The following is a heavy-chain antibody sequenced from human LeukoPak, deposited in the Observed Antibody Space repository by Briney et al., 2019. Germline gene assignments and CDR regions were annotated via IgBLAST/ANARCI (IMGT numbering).Heavy chain of an antibody. J-gene: IGHJ5*02. V-gene: IGHV4-34*01. D-gene: IGHD3-3*01. CDR1: GGSFSGYY. CDR3: ARAFWSGGWFDP. Sequence: SETLSLTCAVYGGSFSGYYWSWIRQPPGKGLEWIGEINHSGSTNYNPSLKSRVTISVDTSKNQFSLKVSSVTAADTAVYYCARAFWSGGWFDPWGQGTLVTVSS. CDR2: INHSGST.